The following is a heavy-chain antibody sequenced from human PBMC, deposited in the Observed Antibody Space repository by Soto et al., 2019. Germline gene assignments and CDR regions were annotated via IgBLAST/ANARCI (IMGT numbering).Heavy chain of an antibody. CDR2: INPNSGGT. D-gene: IGHD1-26*01. CDR3: ARGLPPVSGSYHE. J-gene: IGHJ4*02. V-gene: IGHV1-2*02. CDR1: GYTFTGYY. Sequence: SVKVSCKASGYTFTGYYMHWVRQAPGQGLEWMGWINPNSGGTNYAQKFQGRGTMTRDTSISTAYMELSRLRSDDTAVYYYARGLPPVSGSYHEWGQGTLVTVSS.